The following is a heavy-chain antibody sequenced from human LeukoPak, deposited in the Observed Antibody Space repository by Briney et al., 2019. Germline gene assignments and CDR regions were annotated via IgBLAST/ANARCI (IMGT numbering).Heavy chain of an antibody. Sequence: SVKASCKASGGTFRSYAITWVRQAPGKGLEWMGGIIPMINTPKYAQKFQGRVSITADESTSIGYMEVSSLRSGDTAVYYCAIFQGTYGDNENDYWGQGTLVTVSS. CDR3: AIFQGTYGDNENDY. CDR2: IIPMINTP. D-gene: IGHD4-17*01. CDR1: GGTFRSYA. J-gene: IGHJ4*02. V-gene: IGHV1-69*13.